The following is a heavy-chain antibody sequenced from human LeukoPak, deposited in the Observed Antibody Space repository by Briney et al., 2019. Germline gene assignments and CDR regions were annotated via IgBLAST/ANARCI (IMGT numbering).Heavy chain of an antibody. CDR1: GYTSTSYG. V-gene: IGHV1-46*01. D-gene: IGHD6-19*01. Sequence: ASVKVSCKASGYTSTSYGISWVRQAPGRGLEWMGIINPSGGSTSYAQKFQGRVTMTRDMSTSTVYMELSSLRSEDTAVYYCARDRWIAVAGSTGGDYWGQGTLVTVSS. CDR2: INPSGGST. J-gene: IGHJ4*02. CDR3: ARDRWIAVAGSTGGDY.